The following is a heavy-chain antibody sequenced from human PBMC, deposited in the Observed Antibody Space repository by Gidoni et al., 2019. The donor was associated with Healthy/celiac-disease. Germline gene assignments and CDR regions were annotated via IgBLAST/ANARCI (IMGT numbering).Heavy chain of an antibody. Sequence: EVQLVESGGCLVKRGGSLRLSCAPSGFHFSTSWMSWVRQVPGKGLEWVGRIKSKTDGGTTDYAAPVKGRFTISRDDSKNTLYLQMNSLKTEDTAVYYCTTDWRAMIVVARHRWGQGTLVTVSS. D-gene: IGHD3-22*01. CDR1: GFHFSTSW. V-gene: IGHV3-15*01. CDR2: IKSKTDGGTT. CDR3: TTDWRAMIVVARHR. J-gene: IGHJ4*02.